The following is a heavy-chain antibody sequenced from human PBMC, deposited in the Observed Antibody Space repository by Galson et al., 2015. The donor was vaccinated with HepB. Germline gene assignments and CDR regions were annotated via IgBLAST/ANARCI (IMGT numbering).Heavy chain of an antibody. CDR2: VSSSIGNT. J-gene: IGHJ5*01. V-gene: IGHV3-23*01. CDR3: AKSPRGGVPHLTWFDS. Sequence: WVRQAPGKGLEWVSYVSSSIGNTYYADSVKGRFTISRDNSKNTLYLQMDSLRAEDTAVYYCAKSPRGGVPHLTWFDSWGQGTLVTVSS. D-gene: IGHD3-10*01.